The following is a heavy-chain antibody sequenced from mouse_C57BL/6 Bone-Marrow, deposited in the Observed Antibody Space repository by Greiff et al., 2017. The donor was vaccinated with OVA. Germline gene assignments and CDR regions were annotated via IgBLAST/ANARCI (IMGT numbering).Heavy chain of an antibody. J-gene: IGHJ2*01. V-gene: IGHV1-22*01. CDR2: INPNNGGT. CDR3: ARKSLLTTVVVDYFDY. Sequence: EVQLQQSGPELVKPGASVKMSCKASGYTFTDYNMHWVKQSHGKSLEWIGYINPNNGGTSYNQKFKGKATLTVNKSSSTAYMELRSLTSEDSAVYYCARKSLLTTVVVDYFDYWGQGTTLTVSS. CDR1: GYTFTDYN. D-gene: IGHD1-1*01.